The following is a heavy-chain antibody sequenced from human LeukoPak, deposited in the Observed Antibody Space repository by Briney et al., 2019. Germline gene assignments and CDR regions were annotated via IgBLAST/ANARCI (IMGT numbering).Heavy chain of an antibody. CDR2: INPNSGGT. CDR3: ARGRGNNQSKYRKLRRYYFDY. Sequence: ASVKVSCKASGYTFTGYYMHWVRQAPGQGLEWMGWINPNSGGTNYAQKFQGRVTMTRNTSISTAYMELSSLRSEDTAVYYRARGRGNNQSKYRKLRRYYFDYWGQGTLVTVSS. J-gene: IGHJ4*02. V-gene: IGHV1-2*02. CDR1: GYTFTGYY. D-gene: IGHD2/OR15-2a*01.